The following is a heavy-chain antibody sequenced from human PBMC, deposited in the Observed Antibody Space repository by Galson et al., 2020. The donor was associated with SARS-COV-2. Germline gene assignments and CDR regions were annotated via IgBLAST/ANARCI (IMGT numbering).Heavy chain of an antibody. CDR3: ARHYPWWDSSPEYGMDV. J-gene: IGHJ6*02. Sequence: SETLSLTCTVSGGSISSSSYYWGWIRQPPGKGLEWIGSIYYSGSTYYNPSLKSRVTISVDTSKNQFSLKLSSVTAADTAVYYCARHYPWWDSSPEYGMDVWCQGTTVTVSS. D-gene: IGHD6-19*01. CDR1: GGSISSSSYY. V-gene: IGHV4-39*01. CDR2: IYYSGST.